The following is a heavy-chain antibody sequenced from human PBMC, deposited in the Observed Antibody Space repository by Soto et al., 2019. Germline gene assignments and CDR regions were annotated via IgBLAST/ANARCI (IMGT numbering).Heavy chain of an antibody. V-gene: IGHV4-59*08. CDR1: GGSIRSYY. Sequence: PSETLSLTCTVSGGSIRSYYWSWIRQPPGKGLEWIGSIYYSGSTNYKPSLKSRVTISVDTSKNQFSLKLNSVTAADTAVYYCARQGRWFDPWGQGTLVTVSS. D-gene: IGHD2-15*01. CDR3: ARQGRWFDP. J-gene: IGHJ5*02. CDR2: IYYSGST.